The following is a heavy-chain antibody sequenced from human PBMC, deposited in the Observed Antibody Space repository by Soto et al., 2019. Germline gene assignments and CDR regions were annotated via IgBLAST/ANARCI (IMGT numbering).Heavy chain of an antibody. J-gene: IGHJ4*02. CDR1: GGSISSGGYS. V-gene: IGHV4-30-2*01. CDR3: ARAVGGIFGVVTYFDY. D-gene: IGHD3-3*01. CDR2: IYHSGST. Sequence: PSETLSLTCAVSGGSISSGGYSWSWIRQPPGKGLEWIGYIYHSGSTYYNPSLKSRVTIPVDRSKSQFSLKLSSVTAADTAVYYCARAVGGIFGVVTYFDYWGQGTLVTVSS.